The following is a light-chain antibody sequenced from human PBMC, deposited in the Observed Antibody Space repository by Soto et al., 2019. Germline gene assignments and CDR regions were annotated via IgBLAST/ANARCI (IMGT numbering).Light chain of an antibody. J-gene: IGKJ1*01. CDR2: AAS. CDR3: QQTYSSLWT. CDR1: QSISRY. V-gene: IGKV1-39*01. Sequence: DIHMTQSPSSLSASVGDRVTITCRASQSISRYLNWYQQRPGKPPNLLIYAASSLQSGVPSRFSASGSGSDFTLTISGLRPEDFATYFCQQTYSSLWTFGPGTKVDIK.